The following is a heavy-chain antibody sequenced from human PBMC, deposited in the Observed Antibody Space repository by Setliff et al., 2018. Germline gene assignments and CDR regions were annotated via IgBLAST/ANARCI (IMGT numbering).Heavy chain of an antibody. D-gene: IGHD6-19*01. Sequence: KTGGSLRLSCAASGFTFSDYYMSWIRQPPGKGLEWVSYISNSGSTIYYAASVKGRFTISRDNVKNSLYLQMNSLRAEDTAVYYCARASSVAGLTTDYWGQGTLVTVSS. V-gene: IGHV3-11*04. CDR1: GFTFSDYY. CDR2: ISNSGSTI. J-gene: IGHJ4*02. CDR3: ARASSVAGLTTDY.